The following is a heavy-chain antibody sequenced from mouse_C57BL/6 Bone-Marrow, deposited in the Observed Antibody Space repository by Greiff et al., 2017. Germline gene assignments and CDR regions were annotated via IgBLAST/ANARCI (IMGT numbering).Heavy chain of an antibody. CDR2: INPNNGGT. D-gene: IGHD2-1*01. Sequence: EVKLVESGPELVKPGASVKIPCKASGYTFTDYNMDWVKQSHGKSLEWIGDINPNNGGTIYNQKFKGKATLTVDKSSSTAYMELRSLTSEDTAVYYCARWIYYGNYRGFAYGGQGTLVTVSA. J-gene: IGHJ3*01. CDR1: GYTFTDYN. CDR3: ARWIYYGNYRGFAY. V-gene: IGHV1-18*01.